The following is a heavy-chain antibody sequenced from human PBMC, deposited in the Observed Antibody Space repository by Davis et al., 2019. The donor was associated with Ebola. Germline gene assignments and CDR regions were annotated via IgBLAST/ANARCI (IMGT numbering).Heavy chain of an antibody. CDR3: ARVDNNYYYGLDV. CDR1: GGTFSSYA. V-gene: IGHV1-69*13. Sequence: AASVKVSCKASGGTFSSYAISWVRQAPGQGLEWMGGIIPIFGTANYAQKFQGRVTITADESTSTAYMELSSLRSEDTAVYYCARVDNNYYYGLDVWGKGTTVTVSS. CDR2: IIPIFGTA. D-gene: IGHD3-9*01. J-gene: IGHJ6*04.